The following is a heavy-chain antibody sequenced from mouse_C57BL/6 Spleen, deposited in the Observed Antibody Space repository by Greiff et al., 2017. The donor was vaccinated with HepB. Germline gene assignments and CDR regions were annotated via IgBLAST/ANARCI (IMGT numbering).Heavy chain of an antibody. CDR1: GFNIKDDY. J-gene: IGHJ2*01. CDR2: IDPENGDT. Sequence: VQLQQSGAELVRPGASVKLSCTASGFNIKDDYMHWVKQRPEQGLEWIGWIDPENGDTEYASKFQGKATITADTSSNTAYLQLSSLTSEDTAVYYCTKYEDRIDYWGQGTTLTVSS. D-gene: IGHD2-14*01. V-gene: IGHV14-4*01. CDR3: TKYEDRIDY.